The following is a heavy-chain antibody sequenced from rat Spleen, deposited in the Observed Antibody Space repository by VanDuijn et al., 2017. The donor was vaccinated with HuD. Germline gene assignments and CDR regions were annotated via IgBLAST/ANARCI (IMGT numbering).Heavy chain of an antibody. D-gene: IGHD5-1*01. CDR3: ARLRVLGDWYFDF. Sequence: EVQLVESGGGLVQPGRSLKLSCAASGFTFDDYGMAWVLQAPTKGLEWVASISYEGSNTYYGDSVKGRFTISRDNAKSTLYLQMDSLRSEDTATYYCARLRVLGDWYFDFWGPGTMVTVSS. CDR2: ISYEGSNT. CDR1: GFTFDDYG. V-gene: IGHV5-22*01. J-gene: IGHJ1*01.